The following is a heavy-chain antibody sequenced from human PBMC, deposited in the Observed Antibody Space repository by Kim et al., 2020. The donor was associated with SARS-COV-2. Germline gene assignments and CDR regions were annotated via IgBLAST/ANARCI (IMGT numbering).Heavy chain of an antibody. J-gene: IGHJ4*02. V-gene: IGHV4-30-2*01. CDR3: ARATVTTYYFDY. D-gene: IGHD4-17*01. Sequence: YNPSLKSRVTISVDRSKNQFSLKLSSVTAADTAVYYCARATVTTYYFDYWGQGTLVTVSS.